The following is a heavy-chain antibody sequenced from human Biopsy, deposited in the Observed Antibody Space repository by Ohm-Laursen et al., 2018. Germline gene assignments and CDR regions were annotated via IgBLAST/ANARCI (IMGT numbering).Heavy chain of an antibody. V-gene: IGHV1-18*01. CDR2: ISAYNGNR. CDR1: DYTFPSYG. CDR3: AREEDNSGYDYYGMDV. Sequence: GASVKVSCKASDYTFPSYGISWVRQAPGQGLEWMGWISAYNGNRNYAQKFQGRVTMTTDTSTSTAYMELRSLRSDDTAVYFCAREEDNSGYDYYGMDVWGQGTTVTVSS. D-gene: IGHD3-22*01. J-gene: IGHJ6*02.